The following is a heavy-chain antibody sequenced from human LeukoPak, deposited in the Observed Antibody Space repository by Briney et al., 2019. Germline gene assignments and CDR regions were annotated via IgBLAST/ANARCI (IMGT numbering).Heavy chain of an antibody. Sequence: PGGSLRLSCAASGFTFSDYYMSWIRQAPGKGLEWVSHISGSTYDTNYADSVKGRFTISRDNAKNSLYLQMNSLRAEDTAVYYCARVLRGYSYENYWGQGTLVTVSS. CDR1: GFTFSDYY. CDR3: ARVLRGYSYENY. D-gene: IGHD5-18*01. CDR2: ISGSTYDT. V-gene: IGHV3-11*05. J-gene: IGHJ4*02.